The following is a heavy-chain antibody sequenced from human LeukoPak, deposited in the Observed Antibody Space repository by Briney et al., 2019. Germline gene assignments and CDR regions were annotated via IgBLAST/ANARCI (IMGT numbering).Heavy chain of an antibody. Sequence: SETLSLTCTVSGYSISSGYYWGWIRQPPGKGLEWIGSIYHSGSTYYNPSLKSRVTISVDTSKNQFSLKLSSVTAADTAVYYCARHRPVYYDSSGYRSPNWYFDLWGRGTLVTVSS. J-gene: IGHJ2*01. CDR3: ARHRPVYYDSSGYRSPNWYFDL. D-gene: IGHD3-22*01. V-gene: IGHV4-38-2*02. CDR1: GYSISSGYY. CDR2: IYHSGST.